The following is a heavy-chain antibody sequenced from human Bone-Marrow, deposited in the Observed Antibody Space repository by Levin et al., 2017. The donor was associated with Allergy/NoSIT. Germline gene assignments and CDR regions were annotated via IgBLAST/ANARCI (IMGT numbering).Heavy chain of an antibody. Sequence: TGGSLRLSCAASGFTFSNYEMNWVRQAPGKGLEWISYISGSGTTKKYADSVQGRFTISRDNANNSLYLQINSLRAEDTAMYYCARDPGYSSSSWIFDFWGQGTLVTVSP. CDR1: GFTFSNYE. CDR3: ARDPGYSSSSWIFDF. J-gene: IGHJ4*02. D-gene: IGHD6-6*01. CDR2: ISGSGTTK. V-gene: IGHV3-48*03.